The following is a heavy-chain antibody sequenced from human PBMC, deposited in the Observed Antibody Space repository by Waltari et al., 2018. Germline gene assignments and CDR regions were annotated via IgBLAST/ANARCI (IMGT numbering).Heavy chain of an antibody. CDR1: GGSISSHY. CDR3: AREGDNWFDP. V-gene: IGHV4-59*11. CDR2: IYYSGST. Sequence: QVQLQESGPGLVKPSETLSLTCTVSGGSISSHYWRWIRQPPGKGLEWIGYIYYSGSTNYNPSLKSRVTISVDTSKNQFSLKLSSVTAADMAVYYCAREGDNWFDPWGQGTLVTVSS. J-gene: IGHJ5*02.